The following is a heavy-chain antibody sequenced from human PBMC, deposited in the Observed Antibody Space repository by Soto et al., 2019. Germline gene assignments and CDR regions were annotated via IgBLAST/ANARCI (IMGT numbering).Heavy chain of an antibody. CDR1: GGSLIRGGFY. D-gene: IGHD3-16*01. CDR3: ARHGGYYFDY. CDR2: IYYGGST. J-gene: IGHJ4*02. V-gene: IGHV4-31*03. Sequence: SETLSLTCPVFGGSLIRGGFYRSWIRHHPEKGLEWIGYIYYGGSTYYNPSLKSRITISLDTSKNQFSLNLKSVTAADTAVYYCARHGGYYFDYWGQGTLVTVSS.